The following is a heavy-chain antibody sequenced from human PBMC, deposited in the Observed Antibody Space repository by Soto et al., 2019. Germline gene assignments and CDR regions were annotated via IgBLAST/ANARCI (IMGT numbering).Heavy chain of an antibody. D-gene: IGHD6-13*01. Sequence: ASVKVSCKASGYTFTSYAMHWVRQAPGQRLEWMGWINAGNGNTKYSQKFQGRVTITRDTSASTAYMELSSLRSEDTAVYYCAGDQSSSWYFDYWGQGTLVTVSS. V-gene: IGHV1-3*01. CDR3: AGDQSSSWYFDY. CDR1: GYTFTSYA. CDR2: INAGNGNT. J-gene: IGHJ4*02.